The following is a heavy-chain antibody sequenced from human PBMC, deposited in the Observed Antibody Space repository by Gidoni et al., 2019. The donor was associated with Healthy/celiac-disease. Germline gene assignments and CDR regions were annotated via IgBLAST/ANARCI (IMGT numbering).Heavy chain of an antibody. CDR2: ISYDGSNK. J-gene: IGHJ4*02. CDR3: AKQRVTTHFDY. D-gene: IGHD4-17*01. CDR1: GFTFSSYG. Sequence: QVQLVESGGGVVQPGRSLRLSCAASGFTFSSYGMQWVRQAPGKGLEWVAVISYDGSNKYYADSVKGRFTISRDNSKNTLYLQMNSLRAEDTAVYYCAKQRVTTHFDYWGQGTLVTVSS. V-gene: IGHV3-30*18.